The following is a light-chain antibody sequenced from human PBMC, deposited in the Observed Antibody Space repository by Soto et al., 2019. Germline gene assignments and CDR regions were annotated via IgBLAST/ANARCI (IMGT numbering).Light chain of an antibody. J-gene: IGLJ1*01. CDR3: QSYDSSLCGHV. V-gene: IGLV1-40*01. CDR1: SSNIGAGYD. Sequence: QSALTQPPSVSGAPGQRVTISCTGSSSNIGAGYDVHWYQQLPGTAPKLLIYGNSNRPSGVPDRFSGSKSGTSASLAITGLQAEDEADYYSQSYDSSLCGHVFGTVTKVTVL. CDR2: GNS.